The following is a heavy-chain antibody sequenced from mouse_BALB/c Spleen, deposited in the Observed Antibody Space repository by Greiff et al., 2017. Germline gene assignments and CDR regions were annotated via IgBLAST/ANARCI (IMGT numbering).Heavy chain of an antibody. CDR3: ARGYYGSSSFDY. J-gene: IGHJ2*01. CDR2: INPNNGGT. Sequence: EVQLQESGPELVKPGASVKIPCKASGYTFTDYNMDWVKQSHGKSLEWIGDINPNNGGTIYNQKFKGKATLTVDKSSSTAYMELRSLTSEDTAVYYCARGYYGSSSFDYWGQGTTLTVSS. D-gene: IGHD1-1*01. V-gene: IGHV1-18*01. CDR1: GYTFTDYN.